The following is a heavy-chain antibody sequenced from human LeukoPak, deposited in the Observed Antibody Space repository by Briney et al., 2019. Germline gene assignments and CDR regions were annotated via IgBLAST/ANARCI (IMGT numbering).Heavy chain of an antibody. CDR3: ASNPQRGIFGVGYYFDY. V-gene: IGHV4-61*02. CDR1: GGSISSGSYY. D-gene: IGHD3-3*01. Sequence: ASETLSLTCTVSGGSISSGSYYWSWIRQPAGKGLEWIGRIYTSGSTNYNPSLKSRVTISVDTSKNQFSLKLSSVTAADTAVYYCASNPQRGIFGVGYYFDYWGQGTLVTVSS. CDR2: IYTSGST. J-gene: IGHJ4*02.